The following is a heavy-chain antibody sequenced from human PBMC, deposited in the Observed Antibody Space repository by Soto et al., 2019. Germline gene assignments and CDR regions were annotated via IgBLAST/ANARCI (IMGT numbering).Heavy chain of an antibody. CDR1: GYTFTSYD. D-gene: IGHD6-13*01. V-gene: IGHV1-8*01. CDR3: EREHSSSWRFDY. J-gene: IGHJ4*02. CDR2: MNPNSGNT. Sequence: QVQLVQSGAEVKKPGASVKVSCKASGYTFTSYDINWVRQATGQGLEWMGWMNPNSGNTCYAQKSQVRATMTSNTSMSTAYMELSRLRSEDTAVYSCEREHSSSWRFDYGGQGTLVTVSS.